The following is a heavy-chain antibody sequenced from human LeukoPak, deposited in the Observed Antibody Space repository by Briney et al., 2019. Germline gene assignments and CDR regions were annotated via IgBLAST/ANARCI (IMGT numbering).Heavy chain of an antibody. CDR1: GYTFTSYA. J-gene: IGHJ5*02. V-gene: IGHV1-8*01. CDR3: ARGTSGIAEAGTSNWFDP. CDR2: MNPNSVNT. Sequence: ASVKVSCKASGYTFTSYAINWVRQATGQGLEWMGWMNPNSVNTGYAQKFQGRVTMTRNTSISTAYMELSSLKSEDTAGYYCARGTSGIAEAGTSNWFDPWGQGTLVTVSS. D-gene: IGHD6-19*01.